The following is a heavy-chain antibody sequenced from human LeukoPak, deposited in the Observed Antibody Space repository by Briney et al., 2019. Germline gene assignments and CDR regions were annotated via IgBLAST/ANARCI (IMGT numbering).Heavy chain of an antibody. J-gene: IGHJ3*02. D-gene: IGHD2-2*01. V-gene: IGHV3-20*04. CDR3: ARARHCSSTSCPSNDAFDI. CDR2: INWNGGST. Sequence: GGSLRLSCAASGFTFDDYGMSWVRQAPGKGLEWVSGINWNGGSTGYADSVKGRFTISRDNAKNSLYLQMNSLRAEDTALYYCARARHCSSTSCPSNDAFDIWGQGTMVTVSS. CDR1: GFTFDDYG.